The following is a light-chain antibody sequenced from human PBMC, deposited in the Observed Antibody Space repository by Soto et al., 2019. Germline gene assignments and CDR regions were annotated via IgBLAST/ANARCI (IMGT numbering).Light chain of an antibody. V-gene: IGKV1-5*03. Sequence: DIQMTQSPSALSASVGDRVTITCRASQSINSWLAWYQQKPGKAPKVLIYKASSLESGVPSRFSGSGSGTEFTLTINSLQPDDFAVYYCQQYYKWPPETFGQGTKVDIK. CDR1: QSINSW. CDR2: KAS. CDR3: QQYYKWPPET. J-gene: IGKJ2*01.